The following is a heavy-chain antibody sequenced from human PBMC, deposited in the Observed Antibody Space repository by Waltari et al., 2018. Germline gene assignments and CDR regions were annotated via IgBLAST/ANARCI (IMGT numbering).Heavy chain of an antibody. Sequence: QVQLVQSGAEVKKPGSSVKISCQASGGTFSSYATSCVRQAPGQGLSWMGRIIPYFGTANYAQRFQGRVTITADKSTSTAYMELSSLRSEDTAVYYCARDVRDYEVSLGQGTLVTVSS. CDR1: GGTFSSYA. CDR2: IIPYFGTA. J-gene: IGHJ5*02. V-gene: IGHV1-69*08. CDR3: ARDVRDYEVS. D-gene: IGHD4-17*01.